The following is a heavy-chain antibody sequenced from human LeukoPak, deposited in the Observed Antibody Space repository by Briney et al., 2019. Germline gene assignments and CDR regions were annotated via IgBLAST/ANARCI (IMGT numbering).Heavy chain of an antibody. CDR3: AKDPIAVASYAFDI. J-gene: IGHJ3*02. D-gene: IGHD6-19*01. CDR2: ISGSGGST. CDR1: GFTFSNYA. Sequence: GGSLRLSCAASGFTFSNYAMAWVRQAPGKGLEWDSIISGSGGSTYYADSVKGRFTISRDNSKNTLYLQMNSLRAEDTAVYYCAKDPIAVASYAFDIWGQGTMVTVSS. V-gene: IGHV3-23*01.